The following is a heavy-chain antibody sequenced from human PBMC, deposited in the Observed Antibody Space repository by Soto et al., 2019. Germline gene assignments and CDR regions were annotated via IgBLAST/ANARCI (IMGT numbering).Heavy chain of an antibody. D-gene: IGHD4-17*01. CDR2: IIPIFGTA. V-gene: IGHV1-69*13. CDR3: ARDWVSTVVTILTRYYYGMDV. Sequence: ASVKVSCKASGGTFSSYAISWVRQAPGQGLEWMGGIIPIFGTANYAQKFQGRVTITADESTSTAYMELSSLRSEDTAVYYCARDWVSTVVTILTRYYYGMDVWGQGTTVTVSS. J-gene: IGHJ6*02. CDR1: GGTFSSYA.